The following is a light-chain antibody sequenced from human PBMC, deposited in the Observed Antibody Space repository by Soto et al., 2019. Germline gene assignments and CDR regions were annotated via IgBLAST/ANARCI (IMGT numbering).Light chain of an antibody. Sequence: DFHMTQSPSSLSASVGDRVTIACRASQDISDHLAWYQHKPGKVPKLLIYEASTFQSGVPSRFSGGGSGTDFTLTISSLQPEDVATYYCQKYNTTPRTFGQGTKVELK. CDR2: EAS. J-gene: IGKJ1*01. CDR3: QKYNTTPRT. V-gene: IGKV1-27*01. CDR1: QDISDH.